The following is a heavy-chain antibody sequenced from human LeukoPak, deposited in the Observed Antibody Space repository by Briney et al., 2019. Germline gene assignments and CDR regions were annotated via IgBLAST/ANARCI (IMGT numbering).Heavy chain of an antibody. CDR2: ISGSGGST. CDR3: MGRVTMVRGVIVDY. CDR1: GFTFSSYA. J-gene: IGHJ4*02. D-gene: IGHD3-10*01. Sequence: GGSLRLSCAASGFTFSSYAMSWVRQAPGKGLEWVSAISGSGGSTYYADSVKGRFTISRDNSKNTLYLQMNSLRAEDTAVYYCMGRVTMVRGVIVDYWGQGTLVTVSS. V-gene: IGHV3-23*01.